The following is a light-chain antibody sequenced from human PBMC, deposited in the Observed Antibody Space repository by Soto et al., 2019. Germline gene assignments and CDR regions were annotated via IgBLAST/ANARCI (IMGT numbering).Light chain of an antibody. V-gene: IGKV3-11*01. CDR1: QSFRGL. CDR2: DAS. CDR3: QQRHMWPLT. J-gene: IGKJ5*01. Sequence: EVVLTQSPVTLSLSQGESATLSGSASQSFRGLLAWYQQKPGQAPRLLIYDASNRATGIPPRFSGSGSGTDFTLTISSLQPEDSAVYYCQQRHMWPLTFGQGTRLEIK.